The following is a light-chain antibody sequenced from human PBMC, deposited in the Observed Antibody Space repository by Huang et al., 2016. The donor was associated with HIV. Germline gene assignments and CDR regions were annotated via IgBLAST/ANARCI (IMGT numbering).Light chain of an antibody. CDR2: SAS. J-gene: IGKJ3*01. CDR3: QQVANYPFT. Sequence: IQLTQSPSSLSASVGDRVTLTCRASQDINNFLAWFQRKPGKVPEILIYSASTLQSGVPPRFSGSGSGTNFTLIISSLQAEDFAVYYCQQVANYPFTFGPGTNVDVK. V-gene: IGKV1-9*01. CDR1: QDINNF.